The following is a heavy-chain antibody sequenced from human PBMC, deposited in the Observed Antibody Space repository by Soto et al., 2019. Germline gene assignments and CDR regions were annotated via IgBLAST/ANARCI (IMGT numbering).Heavy chain of an antibody. CDR1: GFSLSTSEVG. CDR3: AHRRTGYFDY. Sequence: QITLKESGPTLVKHTQTLTLTCTCSGFSLSTSEVGVVWIRQPPGKALEWLALIYWDDDKRYSPSLGSRLTITKDTSKNQVVLTLTNMDPVDTGTYYCAHRRTGYFDYWGQGTLVTVSS. J-gene: IGHJ4*02. CDR2: IYWDDDK. V-gene: IGHV2-5*02.